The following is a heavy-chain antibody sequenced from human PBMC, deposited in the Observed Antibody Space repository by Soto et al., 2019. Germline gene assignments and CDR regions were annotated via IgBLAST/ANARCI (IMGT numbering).Heavy chain of an antibody. CDR1: GDSVSSNSVA. CDR3: VRHSSSSQFFDY. Sequence: KQSQTLSLTCAISGDSVSSNSVAWNWIRQSPSRGLEWLGRTYYRSRWYNDYAVSVKSRITVNPDTSRNQFSLQLNSVTPEDTAVYYCVRHSSSSQFFDYWAQGTLVTVSS. CDR2: TYYRSRWYN. J-gene: IGHJ4*02. D-gene: IGHD6-6*01. V-gene: IGHV6-1*01.